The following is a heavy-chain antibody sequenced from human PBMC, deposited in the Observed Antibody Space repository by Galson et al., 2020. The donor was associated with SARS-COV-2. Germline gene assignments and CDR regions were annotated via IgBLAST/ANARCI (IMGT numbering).Heavy chain of an antibody. CDR2: IYYSGST. D-gene: IGHD3-3*01. V-gene: IGHV4-39*07. CDR3: AREPALYDFWSGYYTPNYYYGMDV. Sequence: GSLSLTCTVSGGSISSSSYYWGWIRQPPGKGLEWIGSIYYSGSTYYNPSLKSRVTISVDTSKNQFSLKLSSVTAADTAVYYCAREPALYDFWSGYYTPNYYYGMDVWGQGTTVTVSS. J-gene: IGHJ6*02. CDR1: GGSISSSSYY.